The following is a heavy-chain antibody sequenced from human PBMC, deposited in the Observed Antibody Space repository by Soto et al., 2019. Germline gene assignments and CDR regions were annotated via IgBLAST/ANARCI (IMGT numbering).Heavy chain of an antibody. CDR2: ISSSSSTI. D-gene: IGHD3-3*01. J-gene: IGHJ4*02. CDR3: ARADFWSGYYADY. V-gene: IGHV3-48*01. CDR1: GFTFSSYS. Sequence: EVQLVESGGGLVQPGGSLRLSCAASGFTFSSYSMNWVRQATGKGLEWVSYISSSSSTIYYADSVKGRFTISRNNAKNSLYLQMNSLRAEDTAVYYCARADFWSGYYADYWGQGTLVTGSS.